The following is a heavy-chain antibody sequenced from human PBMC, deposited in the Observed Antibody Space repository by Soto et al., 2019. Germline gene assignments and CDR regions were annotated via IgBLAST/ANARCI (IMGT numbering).Heavy chain of an antibody. CDR2: IYSTEST. CDR1: GGSISRGSYF. J-gene: IGHJ5*02. D-gene: IGHD3-22*01. V-gene: IGHV4-31*03. CDR3: ARSDSSGKTRYSSDL. Sequence: TSENLSLTSTVSGGSISRGSYFYSWFRHPPRNGLARIGHIYSTESTNYNPSLKSRLTISVDMSASQFSLKLSSVTVADTAVYYCARSDSSGKTRYSSDLWGQGTLVNVSS.